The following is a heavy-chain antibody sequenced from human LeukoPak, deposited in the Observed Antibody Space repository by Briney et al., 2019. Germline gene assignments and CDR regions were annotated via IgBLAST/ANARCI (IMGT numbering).Heavy chain of an antibody. CDR1: GYTFTSYG. Sequence: GASVKVSCKASGYTFTSYGISWVRQAPGQGLEWMGWISAYNGNTNYAQKPQGRVTMTTDTSTSTAYMELRSLRSDDTAVYYCARVIVVVPAAVRHYYYYYMDVWGKGTTVTVSS. V-gene: IGHV1-18*01. D-gene: IGHD2-2*02. CDR2: ISAYNGNT. J-gene: IGHJ6*03. CDR3: ARVIVVVPAAVRHYYYYYMDV.